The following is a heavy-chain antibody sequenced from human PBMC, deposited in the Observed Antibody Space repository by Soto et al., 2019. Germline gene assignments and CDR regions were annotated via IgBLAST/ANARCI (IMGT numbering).Heavy chain of an antibody. CDR1: GFTFSNYW. CDR3: ARDESSFGMDV. CDR2: IKQDGGEK. V-gene: IGHV3-7*01. D-gene: IGHD3-16*02. Sequence: EVQLVESGGGLVQPGGSLRLSCAASGFTFSNYWMSWVRQAPGKGLEWVAYIKQDGGEKYYVDSVKGRFTISRDNAKSSLYQQMNSLRAEDTAVYYCARDESSFGMDVWGKGTTVTVSS. J-gene: IGHJ6*04.